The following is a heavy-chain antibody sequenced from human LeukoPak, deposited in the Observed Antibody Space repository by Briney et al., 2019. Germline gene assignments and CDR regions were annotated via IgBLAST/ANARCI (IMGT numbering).Heavy chain of an antibody. CDR1: GYSISSGYF. Sequence: PSETLSLTCTVSGYSISSGYFWGWIRQPPGKGLDWIGSIYHSGSTYYNPSLKSRVTISVDTSKNQFSLKLRSVTAADTAVYYCARVTSRLGVCDYWGQGSLVTVSS. J-gene: IGHJ4*02. CDR2: IYHSGST. D-gene: IGHD2-8*01. CDR3: ARVTSRLGVCDY. V-gene: IGHV4-38-2*02.